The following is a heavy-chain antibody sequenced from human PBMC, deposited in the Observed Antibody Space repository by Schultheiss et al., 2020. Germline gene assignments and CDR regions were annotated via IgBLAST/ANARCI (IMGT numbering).Heavy chain of an antibody. V-gene: IGHV4-61*08. CDR1: GGSISSGGYY. D-gene: IGHD4-17*01. Sequence: SETLSLTCTVSGGSISSGGYYWSWIRQPPGKGLEWIGYIYYSGSTNYNPSLKSRVTISVDTSKNQFSLKLSSVTAADTAVYYCATGDYPNWFDPWGQGTLCT. CDR3: ATGDYPNWFDP. J-gene: IGHJ5*02. CDR2: IYYSGST.